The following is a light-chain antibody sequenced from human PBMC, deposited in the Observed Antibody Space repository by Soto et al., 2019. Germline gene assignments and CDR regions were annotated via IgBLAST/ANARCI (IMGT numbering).Light chain of an antibody. V-gene: IGLV3-21*04. CDR3: QVWDTGSDHLV. J-gene: IGLJ2*01. Sequence: SYELTQPPSVAVAPGEKASITCGGNNIGSKSVHWYQQKPGQAPVLVIYYDNDRPSGIPERFSGSNSGNTATLTISRVEAGDDVDYYCQVWDTGSDHLVFGGGTKVTVL. CDR1: NIGSKS. CDR2: YDN.